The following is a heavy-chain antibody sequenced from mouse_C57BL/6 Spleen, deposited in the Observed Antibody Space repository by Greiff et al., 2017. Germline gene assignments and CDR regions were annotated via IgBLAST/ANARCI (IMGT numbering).Heavy chain of an antibody. CDR2: IYPGDGDT. CDR1: GYAFSSYW. J-gene: IGHJ3*01. V-gene: IGHV1-80*01. Sequence: QVQLQQSGAELVKPGASVQISCKASGYAFSSYWMNWVKQRPGKGLEWIGQIYPGDGDTNYNGKFKGKATRTADKSSSTAYMQLSSLTSEDSAVYFCASSIYYGNFAYWGQGTLVTVSA. D-gene: IGHD2-1*01. CDR3: ASSIYYGNFAY.